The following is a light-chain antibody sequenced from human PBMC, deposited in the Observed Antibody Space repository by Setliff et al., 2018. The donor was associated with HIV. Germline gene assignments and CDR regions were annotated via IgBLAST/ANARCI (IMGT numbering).Light chain of an antibody. CDR3: SSYTSSSTYV. J-gene: IGLJ1*01. CDR1: SSDIGGYNF. Sequence: QPALTQPASVSGSPGQSITISCTGTSSDIGGYNFVSWYQQYPGEAPKLIISDNTKRPSGVSDRFSASKSGNTASLTISGLRAEDEADYYCSSYTSSSTYVFGLGTKVTVL. CDR2: DNT. V-gene: IGLV2-14*03.